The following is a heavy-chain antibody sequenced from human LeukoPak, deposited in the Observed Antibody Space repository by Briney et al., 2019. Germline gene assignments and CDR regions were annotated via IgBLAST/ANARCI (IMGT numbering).Heavy chain of an antibody. D-gene: IGHD3-9*01. J-gene: IGHJ3*02. CDR1: GFTFSTYA. V-gene: IGHV3-23*01. CDR3: AKDLTSRAFDI. CDR2: ISGSGANT. Sequence: GGSLRLSCAASGFTFSTYAMSWVRQAPGKGLEWVSTISGSGANTYYADSVRGRFTISRDNSKNTLYLHMNSLRAEDTAVYYCAKDLTSRAFDIWGQGTMVTVSS.